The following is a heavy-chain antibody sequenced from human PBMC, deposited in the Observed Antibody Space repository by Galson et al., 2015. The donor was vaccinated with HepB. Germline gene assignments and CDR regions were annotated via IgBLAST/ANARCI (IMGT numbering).Heavy chain of an antibody. CDR1: GVSIMSYY. Sequence: SETLSLTCSVSGVSIMSYYWNWIRQPSGKGPEWIGYVHYSGSTHYNPSLKSRVTTSVDTSKSQPSLKLTSVTAADTAVYYCARWAEDLHAFDIWGQGTVVTVSS. CDR2: VHYSGST. J-gene: IGHJ3*02. V-gene: IGHV4-59*08. CDR3: ARWAEDLHAFDI.